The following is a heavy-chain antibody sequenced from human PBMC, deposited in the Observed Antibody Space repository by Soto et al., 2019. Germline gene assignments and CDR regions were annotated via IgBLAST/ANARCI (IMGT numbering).Heavy chain of an antibody. J-gene: IGHJ4*02. D-gene: IGHD3-10*01. V-gene: IGHV3-23*01. Sequence: DVQLLESGGALVQPGGSLRLSCAASGFTFNSYAMDWVRQAPGKGLEWVSGFRSGGDDDTTYYADSVRGRFTISRDNSKNTLFLQMNSLRAEDTAIYYCAKKVNSGSGSQFFDYWGQGTLVTVSS. CDR2: SGGDDDTT. CDR1: GFTFNSYA. CDR3: AKKVNSGSGSQFFDY.